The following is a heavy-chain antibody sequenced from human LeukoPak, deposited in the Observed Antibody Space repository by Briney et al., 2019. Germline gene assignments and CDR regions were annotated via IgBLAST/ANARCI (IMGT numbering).Heavy chain of an antibody. J-gene: IGHJ6*02. V-gene: IGHV1-69*13. CDR2: IIPIFGTA. CDR3: ARDPSIAARLNFGDYYYYGMDV. CDR1: GGTFSSYA. D-gene: IGHD6-6*01. Sequence: ASVKVSCKASGGTFSSYAISWVRQAPGQGLEWMGGIIPIFGTANYAQKFQGRVTITADESTSTAYMELSSLRPEDTAVYYCARDPSIAARLNFGDYYYYGMDVWGQGTTVTVSS.